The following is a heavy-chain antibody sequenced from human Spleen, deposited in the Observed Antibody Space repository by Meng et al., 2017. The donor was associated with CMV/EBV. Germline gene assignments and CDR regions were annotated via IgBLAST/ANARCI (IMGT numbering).Heavy chain of an antibody. CDR2: IYYSGTT. V-gene: IGHV4-39*07. D-gene: IGHD2-2*02. CDR1: GGSISRNSDY. CDR3: AREGWNCSSTSCYTGVSNGMDV. Sequence: GSLRLSCTVSGGSISRNSDYWGWIRQPPGKGLEWIGSIYYSGTTYYNPSLKSRVTISVDMSKTQFSLKLRSVTAADTAVYYCAREGWNCSSTSCYTGVSNGMDVWGQGTTVTVSS. J-gene: IGHJ6*02.